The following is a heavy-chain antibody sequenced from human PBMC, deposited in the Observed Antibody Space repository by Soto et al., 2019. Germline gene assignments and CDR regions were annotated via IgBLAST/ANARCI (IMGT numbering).Heavy chain of an antibody. CDR1: GFTFSSYA. V-gene: IGHV3-64D*06. CDR2: ISSNGGST. CDR3: VKDLGNCGGDCYSY. D-gene: IGHD2-21*02. Sequence: GGSLRLSCSASGFTFSSYAMNWVRQAPGKGLEYVSAISSNGGSTYYTDSVKGRFTISRDNSKNTLYLQMSSLRAEDTAVYYCVKDLGNCGGDCYSYWGQGTLVTVSS. J-gene: IGHJ4*02.